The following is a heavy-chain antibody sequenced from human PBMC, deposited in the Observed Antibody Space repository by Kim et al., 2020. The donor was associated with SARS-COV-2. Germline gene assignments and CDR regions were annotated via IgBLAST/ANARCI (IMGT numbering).Heavy chain of an antibody. Sequence: SETLSLTCTVSGGSISSYYWSWIRQPPGKGLEWIGYIYYSGSTNYNPSLKSRVTILVDTSKNQFSLKLSSVTAADTAVYYCARHWGLIADMDVWGKGTTVTVSS. V-gene: IGHV4-59*08. D-gene: IGHD3-16*01. J-gene: IGHJ6*03. CDR2: IYYSGST. CDR3: ARHWGLIADMDV. CDR1: GGSISSYY.